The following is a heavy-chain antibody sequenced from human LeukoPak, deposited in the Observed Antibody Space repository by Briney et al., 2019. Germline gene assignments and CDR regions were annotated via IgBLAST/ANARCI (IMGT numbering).Heavy chain of an antibody. Sequence: ASVKVSCKASGYTFTSYDINWVRQATGQGLEWMGWMNPNSGNTGYAQKFQGRVTMTRDTSISTAYMELSRLRSDDTAVYYCASGVVDSPNDYWGQGTLVTVSS. J-gene: IGHJ4*02. D-gene: IGHD2-2*01. CDR2: MNPNSGNT. CDR1: GYTFTSYD. CDR3: ASGVVDSPNDY. V-gene: IGHV1-8*01.